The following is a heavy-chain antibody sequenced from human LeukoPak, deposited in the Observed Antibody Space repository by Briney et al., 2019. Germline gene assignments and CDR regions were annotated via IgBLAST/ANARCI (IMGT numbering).Heavy chain of an antibody. J-gene: IGHJ4*02. CDR2: IYYGGST. Sequence: SETLSLTCSVSGGSVDNGDYRWTWIRQRPGKGLEWIGYIYYGGSTSYNPSLKSRVTLSVDTSKNQFSLKLISVTAADTAVYYCAAKSIITDTPVDYWGPGTLVTVSS. D-gene: IGHD3-22*01. CDR3: AAKSIITDTPVDY. CDR1: GGSVDNGDYR. V-gene: IGHV4-31*03.